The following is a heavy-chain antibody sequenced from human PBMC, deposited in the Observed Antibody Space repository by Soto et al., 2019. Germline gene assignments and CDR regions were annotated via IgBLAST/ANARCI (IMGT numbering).Heavy chain of an antibody. J-gene: IGHJ5*01. V-gene: IGHV3-30*03. CDR2: VSNDGIRK. CDR3: ARWVGGSMYDNSGKYDS. D-gene: IGHD3-22*01. Sequence: QVQLVESGGGVVQPGRSLRLTCAASGFIFSGSGMHWVRQAPGKGLEWVALVSNDGIRKYYGDPVKGRFTISRDNAENTLYLQMNGLRAEDTAVYYCARWVGGSMYDNSGKYDSWGQGTLVTVSS. CDR1: GFIFSGSG.